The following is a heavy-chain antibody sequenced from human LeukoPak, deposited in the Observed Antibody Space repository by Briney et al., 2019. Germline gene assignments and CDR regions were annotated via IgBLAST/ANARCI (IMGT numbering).Heavy chain of an antibody. Sequence: PGRSLRLSCAASGFTFNEFGVHWVRQAPDQGLEWVALIWYDGSNKYYGDSVKGRFTISRDNSKNTVYLQMNSLRVEDTAIYYCARDRPTGSYYSIDYWGQGTLATVSS. CDR3: ARDRPTGSYYSIDY. J-gene: IGHJ4*02. D-gene: IGHD1-26*01. V-gene: IGHV3-33*01. CDR2: IWYDGSNK. CDR1: GFTFNEFG.